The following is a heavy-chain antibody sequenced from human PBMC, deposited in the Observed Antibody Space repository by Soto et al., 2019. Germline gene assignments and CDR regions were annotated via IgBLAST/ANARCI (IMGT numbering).Heavy chain of an antibody. CDR2: IIPIFGTA. J-gene: IGHJ4*02. CDR1: GGTFNSYA. CDR3: ARPQAVAGKRNYLDY. V-gene: IGHV1-69*13. D-gene: IGHD6-19*01. Sequence: SVKVSCAASGGTFNSYAISWVRQAPGQGLEWMGGIIPIFGTANYAQKFQGRVTITADESTSTAYMELSSLRSEDTAVYYCARPQAVAGKRNYLDYWGQGTLVTVPQ.